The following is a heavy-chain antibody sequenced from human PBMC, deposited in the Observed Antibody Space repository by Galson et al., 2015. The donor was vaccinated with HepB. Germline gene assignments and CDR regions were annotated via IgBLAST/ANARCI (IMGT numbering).Heavy chain of an antibody. D-gene: IGHD3-22*01. V-gene: IGHV4-34*01. CDR1: GGSFSGYY. CDR2: INHSGST. Sequence: ETLSLTCAVYGGSFSGYYWSRIRQPPGKGLEWIGEINHSGSTNYNPSLKSRVTISVDTSKNQFSLKLSSVTAADTAVYYCARQLHSSGYFWGDLGYWGQGTLVTVSS. J-gene: IGHJ4*02. CDR3: ARQLHSSGYFWGDLGY.